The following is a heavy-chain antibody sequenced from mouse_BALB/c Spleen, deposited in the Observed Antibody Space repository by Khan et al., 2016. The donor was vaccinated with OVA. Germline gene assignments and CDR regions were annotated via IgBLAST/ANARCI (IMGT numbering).Heavy chain of an antibody. CDR2: INPGSGGT. CDR1: GYAFTHYL. D-gene: IGHD2-3*01. CDR3: ARGCYDGYLAWFAY. Sequence: QVQLKESGTELVRPGTSVKVSCRASGYAFTHYLIEWVKQGPGQGLEWIGVINPGSGGTNYNEKFEGKATLTADNSSSTAYMHLSSLTSDDSAVYFCARGCYDGYLAWFAYWGQGTLVTVSA. J-gene: IGHJ3*01. V-gene: IGHV1-54*01.